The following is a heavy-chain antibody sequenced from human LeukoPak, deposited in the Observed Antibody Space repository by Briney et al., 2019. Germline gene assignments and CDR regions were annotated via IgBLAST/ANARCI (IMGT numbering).Heavy chain of an antibody. Sequence: SETLSLTCAVYGGSFSGYYWSWIRQPPGKGLEWIGEINHSGSTNYNPSLKSRVTISVDTSKNQFSLKLSSVTAADTAVYYCARGPRGYSYGYNWYFDLWGRGTLVTVSS. J-gene: IGHJ2*01. CDR1: GGSFSGYY. CDR2: INHSGST. CDR3: ARGPRGYSYGYNWYFDL. D-gene: IGHD5-18*01. V-gene: IGHV4-34*01.